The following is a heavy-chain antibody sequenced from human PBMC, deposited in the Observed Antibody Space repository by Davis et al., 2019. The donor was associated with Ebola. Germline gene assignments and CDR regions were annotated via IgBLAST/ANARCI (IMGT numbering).Heavy chain of an antibody. J-gene: IGHJ5*02. CDR2: FDPEDGET. Sequence: ASVKVSCKVSGYTLTDLSMHWVRQAPGKGLEWMGGFDPEDGETIYAQKFQGRVTITADESTSTAYMELSSLRSEDTAVYYCAREGRSGYYPRPNWFDPWGQGTLVTVSS. CDR3: AREGRSGYYPRPNWFDP. CDR1: GYTLTDLS. D-gene: IGHD3-3*01. V-gene: IGHV1-24*01.